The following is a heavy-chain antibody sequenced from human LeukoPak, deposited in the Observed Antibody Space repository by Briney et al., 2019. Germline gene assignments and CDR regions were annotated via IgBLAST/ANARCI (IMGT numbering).Heavy chain of an antibody. D-gene: IGHD4-17*01. CDR3: AKGSAGKDYGDYSSLDY. V-gene: IGHV3-23*01. J-gene: IGHJ4*02. CDR1: GFTFSSYG. Sequence: GGTLRLSCAASGFTFSSYGMSWVRQAPGKGLQWVSVIIGSGSSTYYADSVKGRFTISRDNSRNTLYLQMNSLRAEDMALYYCAKGSAGKDYGDYSSLDYWGQGTLVTVSS. CDR2: IIGSGSST.